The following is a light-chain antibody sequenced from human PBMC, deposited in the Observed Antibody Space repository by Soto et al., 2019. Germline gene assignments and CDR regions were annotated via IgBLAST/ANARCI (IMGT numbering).Light chain of an antibody. CDR1: SSNIGSNY. CDR2: RAS. V-gene: IGLV1-47*01. Sequence: QSVLTQPPSASGTPGQRVTISCSGSSSNIGSNYVYWYQQVPGPAPRLLMYRASQRPSGVPDRFSGSKSGTSASLAISGLLSEEEADYYCAAWDDTLNGLVFGGGTKVTVL. J-gene: IGLJ2*01. CDR3: AAWDDTLNGLV.